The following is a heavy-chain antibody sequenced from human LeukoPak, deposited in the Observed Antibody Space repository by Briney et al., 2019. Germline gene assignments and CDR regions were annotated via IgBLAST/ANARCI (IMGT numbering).Heavy chain of an antibody. CDR1: GGSVSSGSYY. Sequence: PSETLSLTCTVSGGSVSSGSYYWSWIRQPPGKGLEWVGYIYYSGSTNYNPSLKSRVTISVDTSKNQFSLKLSSVTAADTAVYYCARGGGLSGYDYIDYWGQGTLVTVSS. J-gene: IGHJ4*02. D-gene: IGHD5-12*01. CDR2: IYYSGST. V-gene: IGHV4-61*01. CDR3: ARGGGLSGYDYIDY.